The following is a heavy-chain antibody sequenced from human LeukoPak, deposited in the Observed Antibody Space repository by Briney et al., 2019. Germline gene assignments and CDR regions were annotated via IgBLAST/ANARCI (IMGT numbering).Heavy chain of an antibody. Sequence: PGGSLRLSCAASGFRITDYSMSWVRQSPGKGLEWVAGLGRSGEYKYYADSVKGRFTISRDNSKDTVSLQMNSLRAEDSAIYFCVKDRPCETCMPMDAWGQGTTVTVSS. J-gene: IGHJ6*02. CDR1: GFRITDYS. CDR3: VKDRPCETCMPMDA. CDR2: LGRSGEYK. D-gene: IGHD2-2*01. V-gene: IGHV3-23*01.